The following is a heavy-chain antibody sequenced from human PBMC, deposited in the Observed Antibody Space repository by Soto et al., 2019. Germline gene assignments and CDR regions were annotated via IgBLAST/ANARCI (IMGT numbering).Heavy chain of an antibody. V-gene: IGHV4-39*01. Sequence: QLQLQESGPGLVKPSETLSLTCTVSGGSISSSSNHWGWIRQPPGKGLEWIGNIYYIENTYYNPSLKSRVTLSVDTSKNPFSLRLTSVTAADTAVYYCATHPPYGPLDHWGQGTLVTVSS. J-gene: IGHJ4*02. CDR2: IYYIENT. D-gene: IGHD4-17*01. CDR3: ATHPPYGPLDH. CDR1: GGSISSSSNH.